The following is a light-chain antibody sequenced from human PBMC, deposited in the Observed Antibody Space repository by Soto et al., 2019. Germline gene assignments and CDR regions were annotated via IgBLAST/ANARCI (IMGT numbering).Light chain of an antibody. V-gene: IGKV3-20*01. CDR2: AAS. CDR3: QQYGNSPAIT. CDR1: QSVSSN. J-gene: IGKJ1*01. Sequence: EFVMSQSPATLSVSPGERATLSCRASQSVSSNLAWYQQKPGQAPRLLIYAASSRATGIPDRFSGSGSGTDFTLTVSRLEPEDFEVYYCQQYGNSPAITFGQGTKVDIK.